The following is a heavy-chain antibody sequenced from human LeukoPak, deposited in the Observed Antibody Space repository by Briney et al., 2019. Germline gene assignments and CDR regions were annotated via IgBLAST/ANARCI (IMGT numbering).Heavy chain of an antibody. J-gene: IGHJ3*02. CDR1: GGTFSSYA. V-gene: IGHV1-69*05. D-gene: IGHD2-2*01. CDR3: ARGFVVVPAANAFDI. CDR2: IIPIFGTA. Sequence: GASVKVSCKASGGTFSSYAISWVRQAPGQGLEWMGGIIPIFGTANYAQKFQGRVTITTDESTSTAYMELRSLRSDDTAVYYCARGFVVVPAANAFDIWGQGTMVTVSS.